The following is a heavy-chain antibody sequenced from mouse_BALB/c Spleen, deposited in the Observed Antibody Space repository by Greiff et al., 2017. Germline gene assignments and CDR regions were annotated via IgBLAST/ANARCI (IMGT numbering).Heavy chain of an antibody. J-gene: IGHJ4*01. V-gene: IGHV14-3*02. Sequence: EVQLVESGAELVKPGASVKLSCTASGFNIKDTYMHWVKQRPEQGLEWIGRIDPANGNTKYDPKLQGKATITADTSSNTAYLQLSSLTSEDTAVYYCARVGFYAMDYWGQGTSVTVSS. D-gene: IGHD2-2*01. CDR1: GFNIKDTY. CDR3: ARVGFYAMDY. CDR2: IDPANGNT.